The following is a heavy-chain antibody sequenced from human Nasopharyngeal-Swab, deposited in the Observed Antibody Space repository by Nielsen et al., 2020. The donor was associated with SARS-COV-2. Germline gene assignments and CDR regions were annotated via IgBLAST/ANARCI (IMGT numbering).Heavy chain of an antibody. V-gene: IGHV3-23*01. CDR1: GFTFSSYA. CDR3: AKYYGDYPYYYYYMDV. D-gene: IGHD4-17*01. Sequence: GRSLRLSCAASGFTFSSYAMSWVRQAPGKGLEWVSAIRGSGGSTYYADSVKGRFTISRDNSKNTLYLQMNSLRAEDTAVYYCAKYYGDYPYYYYYMDVWGKGTTVTVSS. J-gene: IGHJ6*03. CDR2: IRGSGGST.